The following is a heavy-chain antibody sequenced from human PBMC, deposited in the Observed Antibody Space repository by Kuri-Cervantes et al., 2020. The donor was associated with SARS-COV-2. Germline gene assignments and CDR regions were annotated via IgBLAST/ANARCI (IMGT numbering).Heavy chain of an antibody. CDR1: GFTFSNAW. CDR3: TTDPIVVVPAALRS. J-gene: IGHJ5*02. Sequence: GGSLRLSCAASGFTFSNAWMSWVRQAPGKGLEWVGRIKSKTDGGTTDYAAPVKGRFTISRDDSKNTLYLQMNSLKTDDTAVYYCTTDPIVVVPAALRSWGQGTLVTVSS. D-gene: IGHD2-2*01. CDR2: IKSKTDGGTT. V-gene: IGHV3-15*01.